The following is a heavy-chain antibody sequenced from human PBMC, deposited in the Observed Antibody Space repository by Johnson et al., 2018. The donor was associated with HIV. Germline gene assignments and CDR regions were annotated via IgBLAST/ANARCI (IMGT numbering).Heavy chain of an antibody. D-gene: IGHD6-13*01. CDR2: IHSGGST. Sequence: VQLVESGGGLIQPGGSLRLSCAVSGLSVSINYITWVRQAPGKGLEWVSVIHSGGSTYYADSVKGQFTISRDNSKNTLYLQMNSLRAEDTAIYYCAKGRYSSSWYLAGAFDIWGQGTMVTVSS. CDR1: GLSVSINY. CDR3: AKGRYSSSWYLAGAFDI. V-gene: IGHV3-53*01. J-gene: IGHJ3*02.